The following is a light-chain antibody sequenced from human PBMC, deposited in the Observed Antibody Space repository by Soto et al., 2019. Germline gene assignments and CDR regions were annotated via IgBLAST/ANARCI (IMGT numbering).Light chain of an antibody. J-gene: IGKJ5*01. CDR2: AAS. V-gene: IGKV1-39*01. CDR3: QQSYSSRTT. Sequence: DIQMTQSPSSLSASVADRVIITCRASQSISNHLNWYQQKPGQAPNLLIFAASSLQSGVPSRFSGSRSAPDFTLTISRLQPEDFATYFCQQSYSSRTTFGQGTRLDIK. CDR1: QSISNH.